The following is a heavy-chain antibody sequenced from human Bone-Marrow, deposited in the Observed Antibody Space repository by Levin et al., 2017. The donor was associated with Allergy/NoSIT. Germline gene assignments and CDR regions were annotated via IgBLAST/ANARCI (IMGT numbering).Heavy chain of an antibody. Sequence: AGGSLRLSCAASGFTFSDYWMHWVREAPGKGLVWVSRINLDGSTTTYADSVKGRFTISRDNAKKTLFLQMNSLRAEDTAAYYCARALQGVMLDSWGQGTLVTVSS. V-gene: IGHV3-74*01. CDR2: INLDGSTT. J-gene: IGHJ4*02. D-gene: IGHD3-16*01. CDR3: ARALQGVMLDS. CDR1: GFTFSDYW.